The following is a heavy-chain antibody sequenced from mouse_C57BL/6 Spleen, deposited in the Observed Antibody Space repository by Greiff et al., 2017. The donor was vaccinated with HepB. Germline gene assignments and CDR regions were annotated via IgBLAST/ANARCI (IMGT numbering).Heavy chain of an antibody. CDR1: GYTFTDYY. D-gene: IGHD2-1*01. CDR2: INPNNGGT. V-gene: IGHV1-26*01. J-gene: IGHJ1*03. CDR3: ARMGNYERYFDV. Sequence: EVQLQQSGPELVKPGASVKISCKASGYTFTDYYMNWVEQSHGKSLEWIGDINPNNGGTSYNQKFKGKATLTVDKSSSTAYMELRSLTSEDSAVYYCARMGNYERYFDVWGTGTTVTVSS.